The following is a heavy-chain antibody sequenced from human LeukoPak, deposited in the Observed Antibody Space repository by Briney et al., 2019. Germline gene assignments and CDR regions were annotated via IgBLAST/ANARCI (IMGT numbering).Heavy chain of an antibody. V-gene: IGHV3-74*01. D-gene: IGHD1-26*01. CDR2: INEDGSTT. Sequence: GSLRLSCAASGFTFSSYSMNWVRQAPGKGLEWVSRINEDGSTTNYADSVKGRSTIFRDNAKNTLYLQMNSLRAEDTAVYYCVRDLGGRSGHWGQGTLVTVSS. J-gene: IGHJ4*02. CDR3: VRDLGGRSGH. CDR1: GFTFSSYS.